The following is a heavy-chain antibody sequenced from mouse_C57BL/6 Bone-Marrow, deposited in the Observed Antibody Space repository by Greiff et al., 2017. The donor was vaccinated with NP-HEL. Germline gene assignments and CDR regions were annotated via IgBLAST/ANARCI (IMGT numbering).Heavy chain of an antibody. CDR2: IDPEDGET. V-gene: IGHV14-2*01. D-gene: IGHD2-3*01. Sequence: VQRVESGAELVKPGASVTLSCTASGFNIKDYYMHWVKQRTEQGLEWIGGIDPEDGETIYAPKFQGKATITAHTSSNTAYLQLSSVTSEDTAVYYCASYDGYCDQGTLVTVSA. CDR3: ASYDGY. CDR1: GFNIKDYY. J-gene: IGHJ3*02.